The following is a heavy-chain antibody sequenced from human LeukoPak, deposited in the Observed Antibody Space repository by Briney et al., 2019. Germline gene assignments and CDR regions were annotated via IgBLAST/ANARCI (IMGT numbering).Heavy chain of an antibody. Sequence: PGRSLRLSCAASGFTFSSYAMHWVRQAPGKGLEWVAVISYDGSNKYYADSVKGRFTISRDNSKNTLYLQMNSLRAEDTAVYYCARDPFGSGFDYWGQGTLVTVSS. V-gene: IGHV3-30-3*01. CDR2: ISYDGSNK. CDR3: ARDPFGSGFDY. CDR1: GFTFSSYA. J-gene: IGHJ4*02. D-gene: IGHD3-10*01.